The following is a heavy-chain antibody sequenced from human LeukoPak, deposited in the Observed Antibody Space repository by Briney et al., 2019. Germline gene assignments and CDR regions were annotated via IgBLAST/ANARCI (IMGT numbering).Heavy chain of an antibody. J-gene: IGHJ3*02. CDR2: INHSGST. Sequence: SETLSLTCAVYGGSFSGYYWSWIRQPPGKGLEWIGEINHSGSTNYNPSLKSRVTISVDTSKNQFSLKLSSVTAADTAVYYCANLGYCSSTSCIDIWGQGTMVTVSS. D-gene: IGHD2-2*01. V-gene: IGHV4-34*01. CDR1: GGSFSGYY. CDR3: ANLGYCSSTSCIDI.